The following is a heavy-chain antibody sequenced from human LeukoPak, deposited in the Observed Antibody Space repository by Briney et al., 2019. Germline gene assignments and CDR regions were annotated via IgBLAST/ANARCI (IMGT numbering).Heavy chain of an antibody. J-gene: IGHJ4*02. CDR2: IYYSGST. D-gene: IGHD3-22*01. CDR1: GGSISSYY. Sequence: SETLSLTCTVSGGSISSYYWSWIRQPPGKGLEWIGYIYYSGSTNYNPSLKSRVTISVDTSKNQFSLKLSSVTAADTAVYYCARSPPGYYDSSGYLFDYWGQGTLVTVSS. V-gene: IGHV4-59*08. CDR3: ARSPPGYYDSSGYLFDY.